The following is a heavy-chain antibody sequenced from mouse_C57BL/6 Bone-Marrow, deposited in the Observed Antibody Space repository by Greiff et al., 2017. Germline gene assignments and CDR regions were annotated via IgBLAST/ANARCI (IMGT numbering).Heavy chain of an antibody. CDR2: IDPEIGDT. V-gene: IGHV14-4*01. CDR1: GFNIKDDY. J-gene: IGHJ2*01. Sequence: VQLQQSGAELVRPGASVKLSCTASGFNIKDDYIHWVKQRPEQGLEWIGWIDPEIGDTEYASKFQGKATITSDTSSNTAYLPLSSLTSEDTAVYYCSPLDCNYFDFWGQGTPLTVAS. CDR3: SPLDCNYFDF.